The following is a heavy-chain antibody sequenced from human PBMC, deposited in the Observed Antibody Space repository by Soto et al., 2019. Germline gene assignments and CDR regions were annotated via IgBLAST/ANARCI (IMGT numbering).Heavy chain of an antibody. J-gene: IGHJ4*02. D-gene: IGHD2-2*01. V-gene: IGHV1-18*01. CDR2: ISTYNGDT. CDR3: ARSYCSSTTCPKDREDY. CDR1: GYTFSVYG. Sequence: QVQLVQSGAEVKRPGASGKVSSKTSGYTFSVYGLSWVRRAPGEGLEWMGWISTYNGDTNYAQKFQGRVTMTTDTSTSTAYMELRRLRSDDTAVYYCARSYCSSTTCPKDREDYWGQGTLVTVSS.